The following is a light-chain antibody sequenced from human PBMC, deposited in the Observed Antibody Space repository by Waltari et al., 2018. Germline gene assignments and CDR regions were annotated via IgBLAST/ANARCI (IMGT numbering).Light chain of an antibody. CDR2: DAP. CDR1: RTLSTQ. J-gene: IGKJ1*01. CDR3: LPRSLWPWT. V-gene: IGKV3-11*01. Sequence: PPPRASRTLSTQFTRFQPNPGPDPRLLTYDAPTRAPGIPARFSGSGSGTDFSLTISSLEPEAFEVYYWLPRSLWPWTFGQGTKVAVK.